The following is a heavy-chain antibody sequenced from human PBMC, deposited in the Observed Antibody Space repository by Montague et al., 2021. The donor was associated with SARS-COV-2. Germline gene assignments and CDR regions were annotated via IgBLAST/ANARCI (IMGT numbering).Heavy chain of an antibody. CDR1: GDSISSGTHY. Sequence: TLSLTCTVSGDSISSGTHYWSWIRQPAGKGLEWIGRIYTSGGTNYNPSLKSRVTISVDTSNNQFSLNLSSATAADTAVYYCARVGGSEYRFFDYWGQGSLVTVSS. CDR2: IYTSGGT. D-gene: IGHD3-16*01. V-gene: IGHV4-61*02. CDR3: ARVGGSEYRFFDY. J-gene: IGHJ4*02.